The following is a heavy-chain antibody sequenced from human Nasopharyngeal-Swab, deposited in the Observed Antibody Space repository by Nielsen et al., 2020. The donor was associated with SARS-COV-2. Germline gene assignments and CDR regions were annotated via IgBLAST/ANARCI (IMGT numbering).Heavy chain of an antibody. Sequence: WVRQAPGQGLEWMGRIIPILGIANYAQKLQGRVTITADKSTSTAYMELSSLRSEDTAVYYCARGWERWLRSPGNALDIWGQGTMVTVSS. D-gene: IGHD5-24*01. V-gene: IGHV1-69*02. CDR2: IIPILGIA. J-gene: IGHJ3*02. CDR3: ARGWERWLRSPGNALDI.